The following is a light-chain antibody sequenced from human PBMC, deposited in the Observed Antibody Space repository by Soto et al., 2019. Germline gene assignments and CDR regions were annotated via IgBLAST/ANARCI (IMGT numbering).Light chain of an antibody. V-gene: IGLV2-8*01. CDR2: AVS. CDR1: SRDVGGQNY. J-gene: IGLJ1*01. CDR3: CSHAGNNNYV. Sequence: QSALTQPPSAFGSPGQSVAISCTGTSRDVGGQNYVSWYQQHPGKAPKLLIYAVSNRPSGVPDRFSGSKSGNTASLTISGLRAEDEADYYCCSHAGNNNYVFGTGTKVTVL.